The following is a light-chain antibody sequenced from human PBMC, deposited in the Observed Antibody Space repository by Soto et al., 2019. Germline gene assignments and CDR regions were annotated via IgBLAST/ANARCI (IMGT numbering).Light chain of an antibody. CDR3: QQLNSYPRP. J-gene: IGKJ5*01. CDR2: AAS. CDR1: QGISSY. Sequence: DIQLTQSPSFLSASVGDRVTITCRASQGISSYLAWYQQKPGKAPKLLIYAASTLQSGVPSRFSGSGSGTEFTLTISSLQPEDFATYYCQQLNSYPRPFGQGTRLE. V-gene: IGKV1-9*01.